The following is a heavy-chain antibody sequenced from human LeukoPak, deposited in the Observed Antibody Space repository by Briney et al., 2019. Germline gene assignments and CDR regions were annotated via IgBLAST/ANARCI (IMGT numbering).Heavy chain of an antibody. CDR2: INHRGST. V-gene: IGHV4-34*01. J-gene: IGHJ4*02. CDR1: GGSFSGYY. CDR3: ATCYYDSSGCDY. D-gene: IGHD3-22*01. Sequence: SETLSLTCAVYGGSFSGYYWSWIRQPPGKGLEWIGEINHRGSTNYNPSLKSRVTISVDTSKNLFSLKLSSVTAADTAVYYCATCYYDSSGCDYWGQGTLVTVSS.